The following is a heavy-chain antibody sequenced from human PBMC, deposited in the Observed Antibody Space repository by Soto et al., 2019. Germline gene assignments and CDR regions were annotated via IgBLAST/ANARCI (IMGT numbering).Heavy chain of an antibody. CDR2: VSNDGSNT. Sequence: QVQLVESGGGVVQPGRSLRLSCAASGFTFSSYAMHWVRRAPGKGLEWVAVVSNDGSNTYYADSVKGRFTISRDNSKNTLYVQMNSLRAEDTAVYYCARARQVWFDYWGQGTVVTVSS. D-gene: IGHD5-18*01. J-gene: IGHJ4*02. CDR3: ARARQVWFDY. CDR1: GFTFSSYA. V-gene: IGHV3-30-3*01.